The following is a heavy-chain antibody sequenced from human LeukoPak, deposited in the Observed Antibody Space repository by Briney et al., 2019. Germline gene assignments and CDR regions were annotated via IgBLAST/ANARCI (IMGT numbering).Heavy chain of an antibody. CDR3: VRDQEYSYGHFDY. Sequence: PSETLSLTCTVSGYSISSGYYWGWIRQPPGKGLEWIGSTYHRGNSFYNPSLKSRVTISLDTFKNQFSLKLSSVTAADTAMYYCVRDQEYSYGHFDYWGQGTLVTVSS. D-gene: IGHD5-18*01. J-gene: IGHJ4*02. V-gene: IGHV4-38-2*02. CDR1: GYSISSGYY. CDR2: TYHRGNS.